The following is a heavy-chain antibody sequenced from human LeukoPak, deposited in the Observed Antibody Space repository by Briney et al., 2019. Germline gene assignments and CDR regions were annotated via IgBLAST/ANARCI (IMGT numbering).Heavy chain of an antibody. J-gene: IGHJ5*02. Sequence: ASVKVSCKASGYTFTSYYMHWVRQAPGQGLEWMGIINPSGGSTSYAQKFQGRVTMTRDTSTSTVYMELSSLRSEGTAVYYCARARTIFGAFNDPWGQGTLVTVSS. CDR1: GYTFTSYY. V-gene: IGHV1-46*01. CDR2: INPSGGST. D-gene: IGHD3-3*01. CDR3: ARARTIFGAFNDP.